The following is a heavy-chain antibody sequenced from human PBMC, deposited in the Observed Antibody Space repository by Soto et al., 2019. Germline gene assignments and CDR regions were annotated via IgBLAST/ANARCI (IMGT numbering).Heavy chain of an antibody. V-gene: IGHV2-5*02. D-gene: IGHD4-4*01. CDR3: ARRHRSNVNCFDP. J-gene: IGHJ5*02. Sequence: HTLYLPFSLSVFPLSHTDEVVGLLRQPPGKALEWLAFIYWDDDKRYSPSLKTRLTITKDTSKNQVVLTMTNMDPEDTATYYCARRHRSNVNCFDPGGQGTL. CDR1: VFPLSHTDEV. CDR2: IYWDDDK.